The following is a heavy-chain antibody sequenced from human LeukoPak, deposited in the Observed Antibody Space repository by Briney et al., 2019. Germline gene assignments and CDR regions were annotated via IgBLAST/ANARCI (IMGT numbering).Heavy chain of an antibody. V-gene: IGHV3-7*01. J-gene: IGHJ4*02. Sequence: GGSLRLSCAASGFTFNDYWMTWVRQAPGEGLEWVAHIKQEGSERYYGDSVKGRFTISRDHAKNLVYLQMNSLGAEDTALYYCARGWNYAFRFDSWGQGTLVTVSS. CDR2: IKQEGSER. D-gene: IGHD1-7*01. CDR1: GFTFNDYW. CDR3: ARGWNYAFRFDS.